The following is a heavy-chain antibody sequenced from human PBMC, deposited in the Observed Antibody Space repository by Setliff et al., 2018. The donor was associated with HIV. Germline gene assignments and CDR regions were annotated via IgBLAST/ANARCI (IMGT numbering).Heavy chain of an antibody. Sequence: NPSETLSLTCAVYGRSLSIYFWTWIRQSPGKRLEWIGEIDHGGSPTYNPSFKSRVSISLDTANKQFSLTLNSLTAADSALYFCAGGFPKYNFRLFDSWGQGTLVTVSS. CDR2: IDHGGSP. CDR3: AGGFPKYNFRLFDS. D-gene: IGHD1-1*01. CDR1: GRSLSIYF. V-gene: IGHV4-34*01. J-gene: IGHJ5*01.